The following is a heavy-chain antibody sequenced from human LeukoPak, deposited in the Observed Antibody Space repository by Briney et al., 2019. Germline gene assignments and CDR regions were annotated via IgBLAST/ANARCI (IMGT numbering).Heavy chain of an antibody. J-gene: IGHJ4*02. CDR2: IFDSGST. V-gene: IGHV4-59*12. Sequence: SETLSLTCTVSGGSISSYYWTWIRQPPGKGLEWIGYIFDSGSTNYNPSLKSRVTISVDTSKNQFSLKLSSVTAADTAVYYCARGRWSSSFYDYWGQGTLVTVSS. CDR3: ARGRWSSSFYDY. CDR1: GGSISSYY. D-gene: IGHD6-13*01.